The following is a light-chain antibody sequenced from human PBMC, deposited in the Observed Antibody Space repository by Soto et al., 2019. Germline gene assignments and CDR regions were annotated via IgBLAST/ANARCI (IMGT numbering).Light chain of an antibody. CDR2: GPS. CDR1: QSFSSNY. CDR3: QQYGSSRT. J-gene: IGKJ1*01. Sequence: EIVLTQSPGTLSLSAGERATLSCRASQSFSSNYLAWYQQKPGQAPRLLIYGPSSRATGIPDRFSGGGSGTDFTLTSSRLERYDFAVYYCQQYGSSRTFGQGTMVEIK. V-gene: IGKV3-20*01.